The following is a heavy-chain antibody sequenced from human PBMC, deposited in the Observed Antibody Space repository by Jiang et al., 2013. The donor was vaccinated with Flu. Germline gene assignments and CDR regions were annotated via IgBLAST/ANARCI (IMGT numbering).Heavy chain of an antibody. D-gene: IGHD2-2*01. CDR1: GGTFSSYA. J-gene: IGHJ4*02. V-gene: IGHV1-69*09. CDR2: IIPILGIA. Sequence: VQLVESGAEVKKPGSSVKVSCKASGGTFSSYAISWVRQAPGQGLEWMGRIIPILGIANYAQKFQGRVTITADKSTSTAYMELSSLRSEDTAVYYCARGREESRSEYQLLGIFDYWGQGTLVTVSS. CDR3: ARGREESRSEYQLLGIFDY.